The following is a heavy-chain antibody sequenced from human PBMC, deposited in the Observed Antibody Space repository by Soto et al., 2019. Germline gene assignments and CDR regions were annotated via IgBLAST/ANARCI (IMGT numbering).Heavy chain of an antibody. Sequence: QVQLVQSGAEVKKPGASVKVSCKASGYTFITYGISWVRQAPGQGLEWMGWISSYNGNTNYAQKLQGRVTMTTDTSTTTAYMDLRSLRSDDTAVYYCARDRPTSIIRARDYYFAMDVWGQGTTVTVSS. V-gene: IGHV1-18*01. J-gene: IGHJ6*02. CDR2: ISSYNGNT. CDR1: GYTFITYG. CDR3: ARDRPTSIIRARDYYFAMDV. D-gene: IGHD3-3*01.